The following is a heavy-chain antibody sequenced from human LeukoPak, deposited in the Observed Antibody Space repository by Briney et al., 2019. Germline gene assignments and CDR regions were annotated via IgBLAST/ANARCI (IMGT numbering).Heavy chain of an antibody. CDR3: AREETLVYSSSWYTGQRPTTNWFDP. CDR1: GFTFSNAW. J-gene: IGHJ5*02. Sequence: GGSLRLSCAASGFTFSNAWMSWVRQAPGKGLEWVGRIKTKTDGGTTDYAAPVKGRFTISRDDSKNTLYLLMNSLRDEDTAVYYCAREETLVYSSSWYTGQRPTTNWFDPWGQGTLVTVSS. V-gene: IGHV3-15*01. CDR2: IKTKTDGGTT. D-gene: IGHD6-13*01.